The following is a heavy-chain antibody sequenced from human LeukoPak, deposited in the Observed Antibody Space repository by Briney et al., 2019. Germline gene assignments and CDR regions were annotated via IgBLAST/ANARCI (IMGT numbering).Heavy chain of an antibody. Sequence: PSETLSLTCTVSGGSISSYYWSWIRQPPGKGLERIGYIYYSGSTKYNPSLKSRVTISVDTSKNQFSLKLSSVTAADTAVYYCARHRYDSSGYYSFDYWGQGTLVTVSS. V-gene: IGHV4-59*08. CDR1: GGSISSYY. CDR2: IYYSGST. J-gene: IGHJ4*02. D-gene: IGHD3-22*01. CDR3: ARHRYDSSGYYSFDY.